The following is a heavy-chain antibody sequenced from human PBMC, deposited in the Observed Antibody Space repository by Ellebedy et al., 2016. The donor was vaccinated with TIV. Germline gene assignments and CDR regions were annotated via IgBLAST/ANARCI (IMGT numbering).Heavy chain of an antibody. CDR1: GFSFSWHW. V-gene: IGHV3-23*01. CDR2: ISATGSDT. Sequence: GESLKISCAASGFSFSWHWMHWVRQAPGRGLDWVSGISATGSDTSHADSVKGRFTISKDNSKNTLYLQMNNLRAEDTAIYSCTQGAWLDSWGQGTLVTVSS. CDR3: TQGAWLDS. J-gene: IGHJ4*02.